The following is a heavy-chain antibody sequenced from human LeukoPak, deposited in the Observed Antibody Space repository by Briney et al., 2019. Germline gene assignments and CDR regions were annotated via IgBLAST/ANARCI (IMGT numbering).Heavy chain of an antibody. CDR1: GGSITSDY. CDR2: FSYSGKT. J-gene: IGHJ4*02. D-gene: IGHD2-15*01. Sequence: PSETLSLTCTVSGGSITSDYWSWIRQPPGKGLEWIGYFSYSGKTNYNPSLKSRLAILVDTSRNHFSLIMNSLTAADTAVYYCARVPSWRCSGDDCYPNFDLWGQGTLVTVSS. CDR3: ARVPSWRCSGDDCYPNFDL. V-gene: IGHV4-59*01.